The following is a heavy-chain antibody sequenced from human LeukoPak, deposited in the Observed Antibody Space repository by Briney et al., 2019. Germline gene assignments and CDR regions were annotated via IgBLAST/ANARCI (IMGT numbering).Heavy chain of an antibody. CDR3: ARQCCRGASPGFDP. D-gene: IGHD3-10*01. J-gene: IGHJ5*02. CDR2: IYPGDSDT. Sequence: GESLKISCKGSGYSFSDYWIAWVPQMPGKGLEGMGSIYPGDSDTRYSPSFQGQVTFSADKSISTAYLQWSSLRASDTAIYYCARQCCRGASPGFDPWGQGTLVTVSS. V-gene: IGHV5-51*01. CDR1: GYSFSDYW.